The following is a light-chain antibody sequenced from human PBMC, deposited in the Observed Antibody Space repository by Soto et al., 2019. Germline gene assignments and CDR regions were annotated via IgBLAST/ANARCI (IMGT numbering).Light chain of an antibody. V-gene: IGLV2-8*01. J-gene: IGLJ2*01. CDR1: SSDVGGYNF. CDR2: EVS. Sequence: QSALTQPPSASGSPGQSVTISCTGTSSDVGGYNFVSWYQQHPGKAPKLMIYEVSERPSGVPDRCSGSKSGNTASLTVSGLPAEDEADYYCSSYAGSNNVVFGGGIKLTVL. CDR3: SSYAGSNNVV.